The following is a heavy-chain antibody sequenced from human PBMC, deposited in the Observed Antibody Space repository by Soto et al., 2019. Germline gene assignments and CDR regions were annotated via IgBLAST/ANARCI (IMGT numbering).Heavy chain of an antibody. CDR3: ARLENGDYEYYFDY. J-gene: IGHJ4*02. D-gene: IGHD4-17*01. Sequence: SETLSLTCTVSGGSISSGGYYWSWIRQHPGKGLEWIGCIYYSGSTYYNPSLKSRVTISVDTSKNQFSLKLSSVTAADTAVYYCARLENGDYEYYFDYWGQGTRVTVSS. V-gene: IGHV4-31*03. CDR2: IYYSGST. CDR1: GGSISSGGYY.